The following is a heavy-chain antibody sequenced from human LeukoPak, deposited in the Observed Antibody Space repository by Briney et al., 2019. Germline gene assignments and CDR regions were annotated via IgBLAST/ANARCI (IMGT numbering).Heavy chain of an antibody. Sequence: PGGSLRLSCAASGFTFSSYGMHWVRQAPGKGLEWVAVISYDGSNKYYADSVKGRFTISRDNSKNTLYLQMNSLRAEDTAVYYCARSHLRYFDWLYSPFDYWGQGTLVTVSS. CDR1: GFTFSSYG. D-gene: IGHD3-9*01. V-gene: IGHV3-30*03. CDR2: ISYDGSNK. J-gene: IGHJ4*02. CDR3: ARSHLRYFDWLYSPFDY.